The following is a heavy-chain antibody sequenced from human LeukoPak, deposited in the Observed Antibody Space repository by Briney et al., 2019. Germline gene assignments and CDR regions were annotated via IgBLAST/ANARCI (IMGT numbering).Heavy chain of an antibody. J-gene: IGHJ6*02. D-gene: IGHD2-2*01. CDR3: ARSGSIQAHRRVVPAVYYGMDV. CDR2: IYYSGST. CDR1: GGSISSGGYY. V-gene: IGHV4-31*03. Sequence: PSETLSLTCTVSGGSISSGGYYWSWIRQHPGTGLEWIGYIYYSGSTYYNPSLKSRVTISVDTSKNQFSLKPSSVTAADTAVYYCARSGSIQAHRRVVPAVYYGMDVWGQGTTVTVSS.